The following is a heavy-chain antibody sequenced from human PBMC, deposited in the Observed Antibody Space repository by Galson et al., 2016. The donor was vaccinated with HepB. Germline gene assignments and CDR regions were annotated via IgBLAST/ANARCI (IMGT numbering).Heavy chain of an antibody. J-gene: IGHJ4*02. V-gene: IGHV3-23*01. Sequence: SLRLSCAVAGFTFSHYAMNWVRQAPGKGLEWVSAISGRGDTTFSADSVRGRFTISRDNSKNTLHLQLNSLRADDTAVYYCAKDPVPLITMKLVGPFDYWGQGTLVTVSS. CDR1: GFTFSHYA. D-gene: IGHD3-22*01. CDR2: ISGRGDTT. CDR3: AKDPVPLITMKLVGPFDY.